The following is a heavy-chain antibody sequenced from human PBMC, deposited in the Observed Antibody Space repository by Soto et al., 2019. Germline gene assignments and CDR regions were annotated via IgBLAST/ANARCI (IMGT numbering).Heavy chain of an antibody. CDR3: ARDRGSEVFDS. CDR2: ISSSSNYI. J-gene: IGHJ5*01. Sequence: KPRGSLRLSCAASVFNFNVYSMNWVRQAPGKGLEWISSISSSSNYIHYRDSVRGRFTISRDNAKNSLYLQLDSLRVEDTAVYFCARDRGSEVFDSWGQGTLVTVSS. CDR1: VFNFNVYS. D-gene: IGHD5-12*01. V-gene: IGHV3-21*01.